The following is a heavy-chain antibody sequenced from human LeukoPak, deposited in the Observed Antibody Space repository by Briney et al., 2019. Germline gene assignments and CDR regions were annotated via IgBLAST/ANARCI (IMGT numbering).Heavy chain of an antibody. V-gene: IGHV4-39*01. CDR1: GGSISGSSYY. CDR3: ARSPRWYNWFDP. D-gene: IGHD4-23*01. CDR2: IYYSGST. J-gene: IGHJ5*02. Sequence: SETLSLTCTVSGGSISGSSYYWGWIRQPPGKGLEWIGSIYYSGSTYYNPSLKSRVTISVDTSKNQFSLKLNSVTATDTAVYYCARSPRWYNWFDPWGQGTLVTVSS.